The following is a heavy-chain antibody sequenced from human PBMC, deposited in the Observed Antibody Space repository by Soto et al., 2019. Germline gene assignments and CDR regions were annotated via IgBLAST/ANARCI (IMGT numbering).Heavy chain of an antibody. V-gene: IGHV3-30-3*01. CDR3: ARERSPWYLRGTAFDI. CDR2: ISYDGSNK. Sequence: GGSLRLSCAASGFTFSSYAMHWVRQAPGKGLEWVAVISYDGSNKYYADSVKGRFTISRDNSKNTLYLQMNSLRAEDTAVYYCARERSPWYLRGTAFDIWGQGTMVTVSS. CDR1: GFTFSSYA. J-gene: IGHJ3*02. D-gene: IGHD3-16*01.